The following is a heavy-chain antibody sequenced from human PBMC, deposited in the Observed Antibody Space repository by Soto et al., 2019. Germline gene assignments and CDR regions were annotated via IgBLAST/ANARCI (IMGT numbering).Heavy chain of an antibody. J-gene: IGHJ3*02. V-gene: IGHV4-59*01. Sequence: SETLSLTCTVSGASIGSYYWNWIRQPPGKGLEWIGYIYYSGSTYNPSLKSRVTISVDTSKNQFSLNLSSVTAADTAVYYCARDDSSRTAFDIWGQGTMVTVSS. CDR3: ARDDSSRTAFDI. CDR2: IYYSGST. D-gene: IGHD3-22*01. CDR1: GASIGSYY.